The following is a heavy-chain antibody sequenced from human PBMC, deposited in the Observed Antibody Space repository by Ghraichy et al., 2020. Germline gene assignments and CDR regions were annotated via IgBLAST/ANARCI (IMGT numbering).Heavy chain of an antibody. CDR1: GGSFGGYY. CDR3: ATRSGVGASFDY. J-gene: IGHJ4*02. V-gene: IGHV4-34*01. CDR2: INHGGST. D-gene: IGHD1-26*01. Sequence: SETLSLTCAVYGGSFGGYYWSWIRQSPGKGLEWIGEINHGGSTNYNPSLKSRGIISIDMSKNHFSLKLSSMTAADTAVYYCATRSGVGASFDYWGQGTLVTVSA.